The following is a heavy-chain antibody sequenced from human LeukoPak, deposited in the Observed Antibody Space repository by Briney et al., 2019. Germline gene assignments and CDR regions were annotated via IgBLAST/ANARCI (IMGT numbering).Heavy chain of an antibody. D-gene: IGHD6-19*01. V-gene: IGHV4-39*02. CDR1: GDSVSSSSYY. CDR2: RYYSGST. CDR3: AREKYSSGHTGGCFDP. Sequence: PSETLSLTCTVSGDSVSSSSYYWGWIRQPPGKGREWIGSRYYSGSTGYNPSLKSRVSISVDTSKNQFSLKLSSVTAADTAVYYCAREKYSSGHTGGCFDPWGQGTLVIVSS. J-gene: IGHJ5*02.